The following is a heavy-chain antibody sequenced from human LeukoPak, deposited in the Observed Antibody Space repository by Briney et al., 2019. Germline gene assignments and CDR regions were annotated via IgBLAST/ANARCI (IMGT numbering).Heavy chain of an antibody. CDR2: INHSGST. CDR3: ARSIGYCSSTSCPFDY. Sequence: SETLSLTCAVYGGSFSGYYWSWIRQPPGKGLEWIGEINHSGSTNYNPSLKSRVTISVDTSKNQFSLKLSSVTAADTAVYYCARSIGYCSSTSCPFDYCGQGTLVTVSS. J-gene: IGHJ4*02. V-gene: IGHV4-34*01. D-gene: IGHD2-2*03. CDR1: GGSFSGYY.